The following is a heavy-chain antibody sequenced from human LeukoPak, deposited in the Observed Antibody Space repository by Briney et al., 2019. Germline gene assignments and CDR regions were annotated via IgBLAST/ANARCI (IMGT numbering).Heavy chain of an antibody. Sequence: GGSLRLSCAASGFTFSSCEMNWVRQAPGKGLEWLSYISNSGSSKYYADSARGRFTISRDNAKNSLYLQMNSLRAEDTAVYYCARARVPGELNYWGQGTLVTVSS. CDR3: ARARVPGELNY. D-gene: IGHD3-10*01. CDR2: ISNSGSSK. J-gene: IGHJ4*02. V-gene: IGHV3-48*03. CDR1: GFTFSSCE.